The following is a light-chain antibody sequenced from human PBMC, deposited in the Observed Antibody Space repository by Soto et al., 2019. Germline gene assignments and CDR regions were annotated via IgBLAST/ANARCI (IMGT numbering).Light chain of an antibody. CDR3: QHRSIWPVS. V-gene: IGKV3-11*01. CDR1: QSVSNY. J-gene: IGKJ5*01. Sequence: ENVLTQSPATLSLSPGERATLSCRASQSVSNYVAWYQQKPGQAPRLLIYGASSRATGIPDRFSGSGSGTDFTLTISSLEPEDVEVYYCQHRSIWPVSFGQGTRLEIK. CDR2: GAS.